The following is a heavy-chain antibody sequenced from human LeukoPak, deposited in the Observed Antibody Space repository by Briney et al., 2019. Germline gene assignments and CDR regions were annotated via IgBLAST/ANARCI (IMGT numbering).Heavy chain of an antibody. CDR1: GFTFSSYA. Sequence: GGSLRLSCAASGFTFSSYAMSWVRQAPGKGLEWVSAISGSGGSTYYADSVNGRFTISRDNSKNALYLQMNSLRAEDTAVYYCATNEPSGRYPSWFDPWGQGTLVTVSS. J-gene: IGHJ5*02. CDR3: ATNEPSGRYPSWFDP. CDR2: ISGSGGST. D-gene: IGHD1-26*01. V-gene: IGHV3-23*01.